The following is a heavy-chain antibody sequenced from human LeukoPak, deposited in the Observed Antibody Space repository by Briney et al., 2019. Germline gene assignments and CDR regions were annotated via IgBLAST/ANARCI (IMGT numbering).Heavy chain of an antibody. Sequence: PGGSLRLSCEGSAFIFSGHWMNWVCQTPGKGLEWVASIKEDGSERQYVDSVKGRFSISRDNTKGSLFLQLNSLRAEDTAVYYCARDLGYCTNGVCRTRFDYWGQGTLVAVSS. D-gene: IGHD2-8*01. CDR2: IKEDGSER. CDR3: ARDLGYCTNGVCRTRFDY. V-gene: IGHV3-7*03. J-gene: IGHJ4*02. CDR1: AFIFSGHW.